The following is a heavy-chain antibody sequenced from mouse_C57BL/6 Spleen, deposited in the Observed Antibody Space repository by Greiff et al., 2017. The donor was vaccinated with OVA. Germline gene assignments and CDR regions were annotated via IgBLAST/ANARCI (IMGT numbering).Heavy chain of an antibody. CDR3: AIPGSNYYAMDD. J-gene: IGHJ4*01. Sequence: QVQLQQPGAELVKPGASVKVSCKASGYTFTSYWMHWVKQRPGQGLEWIGRIHPSDSDTNYNQQFKGKATLTVDKSSSTAYMQLSSLTSEDYAVYSSAIPGSNYYAMDDWGQGTSVTVSS. CDR2: IHPSDSDT. D-gene: IGHD1-1*01. V-gene: IGHV1-74*01. CDR1: GYTFTSYW.